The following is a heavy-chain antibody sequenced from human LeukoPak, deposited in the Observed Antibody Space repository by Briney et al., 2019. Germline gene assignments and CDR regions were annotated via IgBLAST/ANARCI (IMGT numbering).Heavy chain of an antibody. CDR3: ARGGNPIYYYYLDV. Sequence: GGSLRLSCAASGFTFSSSPMHWVRQAPGQGLEWVADISYGGNNEDYADSVKGRFTISRDNSKNTLYLQMNSLRAEDTAVYHCARGGNPIYYYYLDVWGKGTTVTVSS. CDR2: ISYGGNNE. V-gene: IGHV3-30-3*01. CDR1: GFTFSSSP. J-gene: IGHJ6*03. D-gene: IGHD1-1*01.